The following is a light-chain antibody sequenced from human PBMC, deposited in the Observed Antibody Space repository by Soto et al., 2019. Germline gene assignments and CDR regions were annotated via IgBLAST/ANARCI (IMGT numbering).Light chain of an antibody. CDR2: EVS. CDR3: SSYTSSSTLYV. V-gene: IGLV2-14*01. Sequence: QSALTQSASVSGSPGQSITISCTGTSSDVGGYNYVSWYRQHPGKAPKLMIYEVSNRPSGFSNRFSGSKSGNTASLTISGLRAEDEADYYCSSYTSSSTLYVFGTGTKVTVL. CDR1: SSDVGGYNY. J-gene: IGLJ1*01.